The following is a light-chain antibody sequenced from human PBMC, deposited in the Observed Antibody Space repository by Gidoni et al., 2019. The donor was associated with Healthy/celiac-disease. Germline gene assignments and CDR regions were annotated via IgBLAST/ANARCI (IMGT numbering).Light chain of an antibody. CDR1: QSVSSSY. J-gene: IGKJ4*01. CDR3: QQYGSSPPT. V-gene: IGKV3-20*01. Sequence: IVLTQSPGTLSLSPGERATLSCRASQSVSSSYLAWYQQKPGQAPRLLIYGASSRATGIPDRFSGSGSGTDFTLTISRLEPEDFAVYYWQQYGSSPPTLGGGTKVEIK. CDR2: GAS.